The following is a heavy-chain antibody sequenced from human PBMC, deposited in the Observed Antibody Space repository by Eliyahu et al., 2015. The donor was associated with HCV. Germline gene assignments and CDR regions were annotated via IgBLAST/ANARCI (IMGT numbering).Heavy chain of an antibody. Sequence: QVQLVQSGAEVKKPGASVKVSCKASGYTFTGYXXPWVRQAPGQGLEWMGWINPNSGGTNYAQKFQGRVTMTRDTSISTAYMELSRLRSDDTAVYYCARDLRATVTTGLIYYYGMDVWGQGTTVTVSS. D-gene: IGHD4-11*01. J-gene: IGHJ6*02. CDR3: ARDLRATVTTGLIYYYGMDV. CDR1: GYTFTGYX. V-gene: IGHV1-2*02. CDR2: INPNSGGT.